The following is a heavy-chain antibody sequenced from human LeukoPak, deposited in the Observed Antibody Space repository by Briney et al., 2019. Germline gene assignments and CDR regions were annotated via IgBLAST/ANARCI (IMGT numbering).Heavy chain of an antibody. CDR1: GGSISSGGYY. CDR2: IYYSGST. J-gene: IGHJ3*02. Sequence: PSQTLSLTCTVSGGSISSGGYYWSWIRQHPGKGLEWIGYIYYSGSTYYNPSLKSRVTTSVDTSKNQFSLKLSSVTAADTAVYYCARVNYDYVWGSYRRDAFDIWGQGTMVTVSS. V-gene: IGHV4-31*03. D-gene: IGHD3-16*02. CDR3: ARVNYDYVWGSYRRDAFDI.